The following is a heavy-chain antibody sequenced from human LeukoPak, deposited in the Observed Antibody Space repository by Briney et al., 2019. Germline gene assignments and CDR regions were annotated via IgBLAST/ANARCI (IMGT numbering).Heavy chain of an antibody. V-gene: IGHV1-8*01. Sequence: ASVKVSCKASGYSFTSYDMNWVRQATGQGLEWMGWMNPKSGNTGYAQKFQGRVTMTRDTSTSTAYMELSSLRSEDTAVYYCARSHCSSTSCYGYGWFDPWGQGTLVTVSS. CDR2: MNPKSGNT. CDR1: GYSFTSYD. D-gene: IGHD2-2*01. CDR3: ARSHCSSTSCYGYGWFDP. J-gene: IGHJ5*02.